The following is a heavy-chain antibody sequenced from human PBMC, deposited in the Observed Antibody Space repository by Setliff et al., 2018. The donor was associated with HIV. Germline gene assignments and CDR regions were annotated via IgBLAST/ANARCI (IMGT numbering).Heavy chain of an antibody. CDR3: ARGQGPVDY. J-gene: IGHJ4*02. CDR1: GYIFSHYY. Sequence: ASVKVSCKASGYIFSHYYTHWVRQAPGQGLEWMGRVSPNSGGTHYPQKFQGRVTLTSDTSISTAYMELSGLRSDDTAVYYCARGQGPVDYWGQGTLVTVSS. V-gene: IGHV1-2*06. CDR2: VSPNSGGT.